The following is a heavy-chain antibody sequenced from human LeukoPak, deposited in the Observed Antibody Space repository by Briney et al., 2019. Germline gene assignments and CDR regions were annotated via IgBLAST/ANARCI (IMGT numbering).Heavy chain of an antibody. J-gene: IGHJ4*02. V-gene: IGHV3-23*01. CDR2: VSGSGSST. D-gene: IGHD2-21*02. Sequence: GGSLRLSRAASGFTFSSYAMSWVRQAPGKGLEWVSDVSGSGSSTYYADSVKGRFTISRDNSKNTLYLQMNSLRAEDTAVYFCAKVAGGNSGGVDYWGQGALVTVSS. CDR3: AKVAGGNSGGVDY. CDR1: GFTFSSYA.